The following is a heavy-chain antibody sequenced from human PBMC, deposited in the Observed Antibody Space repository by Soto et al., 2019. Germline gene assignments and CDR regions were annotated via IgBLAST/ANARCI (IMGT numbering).Heavy chain of an antibody. Sequence: QITLKESGPTLVKPTQTLTLTCTFSGFSLSTIGVGVGWIRQPPGKALEWLALIYWDDDKRYSPSRKSRLTHTHDTSRSQVVLTMTNMDPVDTASYYCAHMRSGSYNGYFAYWGQGTLVTVSS. CDR1: GFSLSTIGVG. D-gene: IGHD1-26*01. CDR3: AHMRSGSYNGYFAY. V-gene: IGHV2-5*02. J-gene: IGHJ4*02. CDR2: IYWDDDK.